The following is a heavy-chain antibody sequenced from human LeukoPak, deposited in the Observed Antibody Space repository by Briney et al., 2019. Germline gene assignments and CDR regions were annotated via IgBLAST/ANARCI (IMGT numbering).Heavy chain of an antibody. CDR2: ISAYNGNT. CDR3: ARDVVFLTGTTCYFPDS. V-gene: IGHV1-18*04. J-gene: IGHJ4*02. CDR1: GYTFTNYG. D-gene: IGHD2-2*01. Sequence: ASVTVSCKASGYTFTNYGISWVRQAPGQGLEWMGWISAYNGNTNYAQKLRGRVTMTRDTSTSTAYMELRSLRSDDTAVYYCARDVVFLTGTTCYFPDSWGQGTLVTVSS.